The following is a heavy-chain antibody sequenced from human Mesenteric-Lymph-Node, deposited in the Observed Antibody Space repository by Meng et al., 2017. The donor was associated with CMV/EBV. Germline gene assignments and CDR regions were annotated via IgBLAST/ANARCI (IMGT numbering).Heavy chain of an antibody. J-gene: IGHJ4*02. CDR2: IYPGNSDT. D-gene: IGHD2-15*01. Sequence: GYGFTSYWIAWVRQMPGKALGWMGFIYPGNSDTRYSPSFQGQVSISADKSISTAYLQWSSLKASDTAMYYCARGYCSGGNCYSIWDYWGQGTLVTVSS. CDR1: GYGFTSYW. CDR3: ARGYCSGGNCYSIWDY. V-gene: IGHV5-51*01.